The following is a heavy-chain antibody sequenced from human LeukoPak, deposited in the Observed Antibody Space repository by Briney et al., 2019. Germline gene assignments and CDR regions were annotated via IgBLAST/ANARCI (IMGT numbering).Heavy chain of an antibody. D-gene: IGHD5-24*01. J-gene: IGHJ4*02. CDR1: AYRFPSYW. CDR2: IDPSDSYT. CDR3: ASLEMATDY. Sequence: GESLQISCQGSAYRFPSYWISWVRQMPGKGLEWMGRIDPSDSYTNYSPSFQSRVTISADKSISTAYLQWASLKASDTAMYYCASLEMATDYWGQGTLVTVSS. V-gene: IGHV5-10-1*01.